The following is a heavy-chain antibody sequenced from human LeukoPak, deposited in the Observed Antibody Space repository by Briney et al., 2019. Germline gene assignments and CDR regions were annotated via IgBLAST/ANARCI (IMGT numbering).Heavy chain of an antibody. D-gene: IGHD3-22*01. CDR1: GFTFSSFG. CDR3: AKVPGPYYDSSGYHMHY. V-gene: IGHV3-33*06. J-gene: IGHJ4*02. Sequence: GGSLRLSCAASGFTFSSFGMHWVRQARGKWLEWVALIWYDRSNEFYADSVKGRFTISRDNSKNMLYLQMNSLRAEDSAVYYCAKVPGPYYDSSGYHMHYWGQGTLVTVSS. CDR2: IWYDRSNE.